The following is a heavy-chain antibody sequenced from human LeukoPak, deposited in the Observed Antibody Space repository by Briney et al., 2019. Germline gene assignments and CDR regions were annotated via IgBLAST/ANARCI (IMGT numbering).Heavy chain of an antibody. CDR1: GGSISSSSYY. CDR3: ASSFYSDSSGYIFQP. V-gene: IGHV4-39*07. CDR2: IHYSGST. Sequence: SETLSLTCTVSGGSISSSSYYWGWIRQPPGKGLELIGSIHYSGSTYYNPSLKSRVTISVDTSKNQFSLKLTSVTAADTAVYYCASSFYSDSSGYIFQPWGQGTLVTVSS. J-gene: IGHJ1*01. D-gene: IGHD3-22*01.